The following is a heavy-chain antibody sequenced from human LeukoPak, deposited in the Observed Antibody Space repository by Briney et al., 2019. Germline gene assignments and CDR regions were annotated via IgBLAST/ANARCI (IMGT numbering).Heavy chain of an antibody. D-gene: IGHD5-12*01. Sequence: GGSLRLSCAASGFPFDDYAMHWVRQAPGKGLEWVSIISWDGGSTYYADAVKGRFTISRDNSKNCLYLQMNSLRTEDTALYSCAKDIGYAIYDYWGQGTLVTVSS. CDR3: AKDIGYAIYDY. CDR2: ISWDGGST. CDR1: GFPFDDYA. J-gene: IGHJ4*02. V-gene: IGHV3-43*02.